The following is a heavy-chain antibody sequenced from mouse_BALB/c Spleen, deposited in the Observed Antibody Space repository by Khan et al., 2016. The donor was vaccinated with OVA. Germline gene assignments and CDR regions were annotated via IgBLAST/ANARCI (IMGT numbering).Heavy chain of an antibody. D-gene: IGHD4-1*01. CDR3: ASHLTGSFAY. J-gene: IGHJ3*01. V-gene: IGHV5-6*01. CDR2: ISSAGDYT. Sequence: EVELVESGGDLVRPGGSLKISCSASGFTFSTYSMSWVRQTPGKRLEWVATISSAGDYTFFPDSVKGRFTISKNDSRNTLYLQMSCLRVEDSALYDCASHLTGSFAYWGQGTLVTVSA. CDR1: GFTFSTYS.